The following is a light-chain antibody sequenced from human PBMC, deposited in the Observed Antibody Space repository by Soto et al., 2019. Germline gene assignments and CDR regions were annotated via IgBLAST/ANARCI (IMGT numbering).Light chain of an antibody. CDR1: SSDVGDNY. Sequence: QSVLTQPPSASGSPGQSVTISCTGTSSDVGDNYVSWYQQHLGKAPKLIIYEVSQRPSGVPDRFSGSKSGNTASLTVSGLQAEDEADYYCSSHAGSNNYVFGTGTKGTVL. J-gene: IGLJ1*01. V-gene: IGLV2-8*01. CDR3: SSHAGSNNYV. CDR2: EVS.